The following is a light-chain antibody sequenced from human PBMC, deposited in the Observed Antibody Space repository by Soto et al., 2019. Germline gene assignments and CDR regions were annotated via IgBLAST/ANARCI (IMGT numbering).Light chain of an antibody. CDR1: QSVGSA. Sequence: VLTQSPASLSVSPGQTATLSCRASQSVGSAFGWYQQKPGQAPRLLIYGASTRAAGIPARFRGGGSGADFTLTITSLQSEDFVIYYCQQYNAWPITFGQGTRLEIK. CDR3: QQYNAWPIT. CDR2: GAS. V-gene: IGKV3-15*01. J-gene: IGKJ5*01.